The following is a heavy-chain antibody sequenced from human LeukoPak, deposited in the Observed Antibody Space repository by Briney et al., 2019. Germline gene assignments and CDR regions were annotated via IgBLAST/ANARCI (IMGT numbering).Heavy chain of an antibody. CDR1: GYTFTGYY. Sequence: ASVKVSCKASGYTFTGYYMHWVRQAPGQGLEWMGWISAYNGNTNYAQKLQGRVTMTTDTSTSTAYMELRSLRSDDTAVYYCARVPLWEPLDYWGQGTLVTVSS. D-gene: IGHD1-26*01. J-gene: IGHJ4*02. CDR2: ISAYNGNT. CDR3: ARVPLWEPLDY. V-gene: IGHV1-18*04.